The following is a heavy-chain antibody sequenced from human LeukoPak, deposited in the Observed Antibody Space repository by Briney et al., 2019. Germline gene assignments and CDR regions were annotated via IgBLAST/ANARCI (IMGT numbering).Heavy chain of an antibody. J-gene: IGHJ4*02. CDR1: GGSISSGGYY. V-gene: IGHV4-30-2*01. Sequence: SQTPSLTCTVSGGSISSGGYYWSWIRQPPGKGLEWIGEINHSGSTNYNPSLKSRVTISVDTSKNQFSLKLSSVTAADTAVYYCARRIVVVTQPFDYWGQGTLVTVSS. CDR3: ARRIVVVTQPFDY. D-gene: IGHD3-22*01. CDR2: INHSGST.